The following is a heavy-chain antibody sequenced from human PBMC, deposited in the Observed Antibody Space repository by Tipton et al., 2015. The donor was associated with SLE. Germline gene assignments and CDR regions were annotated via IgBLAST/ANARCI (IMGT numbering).Heavy chain of an antibody. CDR1: GGTFSSYA. V-gene: IGHV1-69*01. CDR2: IIPIFGTA. CDR3: ARGALGSPVTTTRFDY. D-gene: IGHD4-17*01. Sequence: QSGPEVKKPGSSVKVSCKASGGTFSSYAISWVRQAPGQGLEWMGGIIPIFGTANYAQKFQGRVTITADESTSTAYVELSSLRSEDTAVYYCARGALGSPVTTTRFDYWGQGTLVTVSS. J-gene: IGHJ4*02.